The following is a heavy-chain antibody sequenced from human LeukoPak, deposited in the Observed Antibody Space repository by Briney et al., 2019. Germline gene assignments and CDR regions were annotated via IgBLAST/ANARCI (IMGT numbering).Heavy chain of an antibody. Sequence: SQTLSLTCTVSGGSTSSGGYYWSWIRQHPGKGLEWIGYIYYSGSTYYNPSLKSRVTISVDTSKNQFSLKLSSVTAADTAVYYCARIVVVTATSVYFDYWGQGTLVTVSS. CDR3: ARIVVVTATSVYFDY. CDR2: IYYSGST. D-gene: IGHD2-21*02. J-gene: IGHJ4*02. CDR1: GGSTSSGGYY. V-gene: IGHV4-31*03.